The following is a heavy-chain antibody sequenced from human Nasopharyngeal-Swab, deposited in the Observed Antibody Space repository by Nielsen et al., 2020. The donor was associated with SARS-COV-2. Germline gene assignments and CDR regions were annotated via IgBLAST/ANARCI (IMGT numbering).Heavy chain of an antibody. CDR2: IRYDGSDY. V-gene: IGHV3-30*02. Sequence: GGSLRLSCAASGFTFSSYAINWVRQPPGKGLEWVAFIRYDGSDYYYADSVEGRFTISRDNSKNTLYLQLNSLRAEDTAVYYCARRDSSAYYYVFNYWGQGTLVTVSS. J-gene: IGHJ4*01. CDR1: GFTFSSYA. CDR3: ARRDSSAYYYVFNY. D-gene: IGHD3-22*01.